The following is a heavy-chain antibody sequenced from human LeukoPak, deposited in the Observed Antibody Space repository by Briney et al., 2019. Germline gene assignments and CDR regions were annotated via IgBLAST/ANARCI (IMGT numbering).Heavy chain of an antibody. J-gene: IGHJ3*02. CDR3: ARIGVAGFDI. V-gene: IGHV3-7*01. D-gene: IGHD3-3*01. CDR1: GFTFSSYW. Sequence: GGSLRLSCAASGFTFSSYWMSWVRQAPGKGLEWVANIKQDGSEKYYVDSVKGRITISRDNAMHSLYLQMNSLRAEDTAVYYCARIGVAGFDIWGQGTMVTVSS. CDR2: IKQDGSEK.